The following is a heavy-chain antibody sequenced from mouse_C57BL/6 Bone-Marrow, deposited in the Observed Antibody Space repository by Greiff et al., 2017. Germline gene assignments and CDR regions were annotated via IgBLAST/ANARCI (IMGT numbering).Heavy chain of an antibody. CDR2: ISSGSSTI. CDR3: ARGDLDY. CDR1: GFTFSDYG. D-gene: IGHD2-13*01. V-gene: IGHV5-17*01. J-gene: IGHJ2*01. Sequence: EVQRVESGGGLVKPGGSLKLSCAASGFTFSDYGMHWVRQAPEKGLEWVAYISSGSSTISYADTVKGRFTISRDNAKNTLFLQMTSLRSEDTAMYYCARGDLDYWGQGTTLTVSS.